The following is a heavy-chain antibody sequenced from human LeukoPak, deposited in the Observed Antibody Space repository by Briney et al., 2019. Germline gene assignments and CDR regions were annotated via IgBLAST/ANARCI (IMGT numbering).Heavy chain of an antibody. V-gene: IGHV1-24*01. CDR2: FDPEDGET. Sequence: APVKVSCKVSGYTLTELSMHWVRQAPGKGLEWTGGFDPEDGETIYAQKFQGRVTMTEGTSTDTAYMELSSLRSEDTAVYYCATVIAARGGYYYGMDVWGQGTTVTVSS. J-gene: IGHJ6*02. CDR1: GYTLTELS. CDR3: ATVIAARGGYYYGMDV. D-gene: IGHD6-6*01.